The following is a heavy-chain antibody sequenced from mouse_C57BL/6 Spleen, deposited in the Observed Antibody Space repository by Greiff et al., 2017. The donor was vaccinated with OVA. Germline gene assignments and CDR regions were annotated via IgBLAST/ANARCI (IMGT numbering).Heavy chain of an antibody. CDR3: ARIYDYDRKWYFDV. D-gene: IGHD2-4*01. V-gene: IGHV8-8*01. J-gene: IGHJ1*03. Sequence: QVQLKESGPGILQPSQTLSLTCSFSGFSLSTFGMGVGWIRQPSGKGLEWLAHIWWDDDKYYNPALKSRLTISKDTSKNQVFLKIANVDTADTATYYCARIYDYDRKWYFDVWGTGTTVTVSS. CDR1: GFSLSTFGMG. CDR2: IWWDDDK.